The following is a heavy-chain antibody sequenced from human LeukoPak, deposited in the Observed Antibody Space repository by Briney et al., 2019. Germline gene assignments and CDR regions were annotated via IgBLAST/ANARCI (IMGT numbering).Heavy chain of an antibody. CDR2: TSDDGTHN. D-gene: IGHD5-18*01. CDR1: GFTXSXXX. J-gene: IGHJ4*02. Sequence: GGSLRLSCSASGFTXSXXXVXWVXXXPGXXXXXVALTSDDGTHNYSXASVKGRFTISRDNSKNTLYLQMNSLGPEDTAVYYXATRGYSYGSFDCWGQGTLVTVSS. CDR3: ATRGYSYGSFDC. V-gene: IGHV3-30*03.